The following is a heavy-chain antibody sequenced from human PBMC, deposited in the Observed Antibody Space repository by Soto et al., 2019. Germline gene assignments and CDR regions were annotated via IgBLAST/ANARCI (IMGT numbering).Heavy chain of an antibody. D-gene: IGHD3-10*01. CDR3: VTSAGEAGSAYRY. J-gene: IGHJ4*02. V-gene: IGHV1-2*02. CDR2: MNPNTGGT. Sequence: ASVKVSCKASGYTFTGHYIHWVRQAPGQGLEWMGWMNPNTGGTNYAQKFQGGVTMTSDTSISTAYMDLTRLTSDDTAVYYCVTSAGEAGSAYRYWGQGTQVT. CDR1: GYTFTGHY.